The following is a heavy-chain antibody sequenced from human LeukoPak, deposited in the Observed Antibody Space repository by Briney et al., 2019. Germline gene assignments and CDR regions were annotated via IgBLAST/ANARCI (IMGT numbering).Heavy chain of an antibody. CDR3: ARPEAGSGSPFLAY. J-gene: IGHJ4*02. CDR2: IYSGGST. V-gene: IGHV3-66*04. CDR1: GFTASSNH. Sequence: GGSLRLSCAASGFTASSNHMSWVRQAPGKGLEWVSLIYSGGSTYYADSVRGRFTISRDNSKTTLYLQMNSLRAEDTAVYYCARPEAGSGSPFLAYWGQGTLVTVSS. D-gene: IGHD3-10*01.